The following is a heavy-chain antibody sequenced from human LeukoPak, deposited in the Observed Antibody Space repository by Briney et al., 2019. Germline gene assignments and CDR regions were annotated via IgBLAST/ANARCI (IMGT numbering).Heavy chain of an antibody. J-gene: IGHJ3*02. Sequence: SETLSLTCTVSGYSINSGYFWGWIRQAPRKRLEWIGSLYHSGTTFYNPSLKRRVTLSLATSKNQFSLKLTSVSASDTAVYYCARAEIDEVQRHASDIWGHGTLVTVSS. D-gene: IGHD1-1*01. CDR2: LYHSGTT. CDR1: GYSINSGYF. V-gene: IGHV4-38-2*02. CDR3: ARAEIDEVQRHASDI.